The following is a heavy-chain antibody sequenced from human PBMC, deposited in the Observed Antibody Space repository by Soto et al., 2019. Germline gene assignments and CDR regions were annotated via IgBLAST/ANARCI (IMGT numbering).Heavy chain of an antibody. CDR2: IYYTGST. D-gene: IGHD3-10*01. V-gene: IGHV4-59*12. CDR1: GGSISGDY. J-gene: IGHJ4*02. Sequence: PSETLSLTCTVSGGSISGDYWSWVRQPPGKGLDWIGNIYYTGSTNYNPSLTSRVTISVDTSKNQFSLKLSSVTAADTAVYYCARGVTMVRGVIHTPYFDYWGQGTLVTVSS. CDR3: ARGVTMVRGVIHTPYFDY.